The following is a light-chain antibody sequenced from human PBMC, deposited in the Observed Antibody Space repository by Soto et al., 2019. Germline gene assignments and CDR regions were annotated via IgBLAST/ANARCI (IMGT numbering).Light chain of an antibody. V-gene: IGKV1-5*03. CDR2: KAS. Sequence: DIQMTQSPPPLSASVGYRVTITCRASESISRWLAWYQKKPGKAPKLLIYKASSLESGVPSRFSGSGSGTDFTLTISRLEPEDFAVYYCQQYGSSREITVGQGTQLENK. J-gene: IGKJ5*01. CDR3: QQYGSSREIT. CDR1: ESISRW.